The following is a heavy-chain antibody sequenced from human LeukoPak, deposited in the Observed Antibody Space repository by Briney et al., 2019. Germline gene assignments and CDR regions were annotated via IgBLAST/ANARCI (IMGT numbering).Heavy chain of an antibody. J-gene: IGHJ4*02. Sequence: SGGSLRLSCAASGFTFDDYAMHWVRQAPGKGLEWVSLISWDGGSTYYADSVKGRFTISRDNSKNSLYLQMNSLRAEDTALYYCAKDSSGDLDYWGQGTLVTVSS. V-gene: IGHV3-43D*03. D-gene: IGHD7-27*01. CDR2: ISWDGGST. CDR1: GFTFDDYA. CDR3: AKDSSGDLDY.